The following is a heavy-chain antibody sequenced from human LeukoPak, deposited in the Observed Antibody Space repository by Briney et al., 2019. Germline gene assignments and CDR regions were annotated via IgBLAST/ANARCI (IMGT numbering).Heavy chain of an antibody. Sequence: GASVKVSCKASGYTITNNYMHWVRQAPGQGLEWMGVINPSGTGTSYAQKFQGRITMSRDTSTSTVYMELSSLRSEDTAVYYCATTYSYGPPFDYWGQGTLVTVSS. CDR3: ATTYSYGPPFDY. V-gene: IGHV1-46*01. CDR1: GYTITNNY. J-gene: IGHJ4*02. CDR2: INPSGTGT. D-gene: IGHD5-18*01.